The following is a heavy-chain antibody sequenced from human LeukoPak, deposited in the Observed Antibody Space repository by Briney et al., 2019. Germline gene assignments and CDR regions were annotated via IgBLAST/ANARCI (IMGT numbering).Heavy chain of an antibody. CDR3: TGNYYGSGSYADFDY. CDR1: GFTFISYG. D-gene: IGHD3-10*01. V-gene: IGHV3-21*04. CDR2: IFSSSTYI. J-gene: IGHJ4*02. Sequence: PGGSLRLSCAASGFTFISYGMSWVRQAPGKGLEWVSFIFSSSTYIYYTDSVKGRFTISRDDSKNTAYLQMDSLKTEDTAVYYCTGNYYGSGSYADFDYWGQGTLVTVSS.